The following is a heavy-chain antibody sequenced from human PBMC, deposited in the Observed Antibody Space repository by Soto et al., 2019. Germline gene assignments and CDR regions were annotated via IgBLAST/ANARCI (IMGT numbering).Heavy chain of an antibody. J-gene: IGHJ3*01. D-gene: IGHD7-27*01. CDR3: ATEQNWETAFDL. Sequence: QEQLVESGGGVVQPGRSLRLSCTTSGFSFSTYGMHWVRQAPGKGLEWVAMMWFDGSNTFYADSVKGRFTISRDNSQNPLFLQKNSLRDGDTAVYYCATEQNWETAFDLWGQGTLVTVSS. V-gene: IGHV3-33*01. CDR2: MWFDGSNT. CDR1: GFSFSTYG.